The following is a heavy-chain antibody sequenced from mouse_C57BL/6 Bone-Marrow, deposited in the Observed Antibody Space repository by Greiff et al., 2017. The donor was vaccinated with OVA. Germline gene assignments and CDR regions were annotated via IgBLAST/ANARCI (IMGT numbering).Heavy chain of an antibody. V-gene: IGHV1-15*01. D-gene: IGHD1-1*01. J-gene: IGHJ2*01. CDR1: GYTFTDYE. CDR2: IDPETGGT. Sequence: VQLKESGAELVRPGASVTLSCKASGYTFTDYEMHWVKQTPVHGLEWIGAIDPETGGTAYNQKFKGKAILTADKSSSTAYMELRSLTSEDSAVYYCTRFYYGSSLDYFDYWGQGTTLTVSS. CDR3: TRFYYGSSLDYFDY.